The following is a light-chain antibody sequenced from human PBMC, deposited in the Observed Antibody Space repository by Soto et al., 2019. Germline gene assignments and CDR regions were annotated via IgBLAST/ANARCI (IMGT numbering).Light chain of an antibody. V-gene: IGLV1-51*02. CDR2: ENN. CDR1: SSNIGNNY. J-gene: IGLJ3*02. Sequence: QSVLTQPPSVSAAPGQKVTTSCSGSSSNIGNNYVSWYQQLPGTAPKLLIYENNKRPSGIPDRFSGSKSDTSATLGITGLQTGDEADYYCGTWDSSLGAGVFGGGTQLTVL. CDR3: GTWDSSLGAGV.